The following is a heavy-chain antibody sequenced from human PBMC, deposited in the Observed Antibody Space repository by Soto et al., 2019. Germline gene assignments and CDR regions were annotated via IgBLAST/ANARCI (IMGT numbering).Heavy chain of an antibody. CDR3: ARYWPDSTVTTLKFSWTWYFDL. CDR2: IKQDGSEK. CDR1: GFTFTSYW. Sequence: EVQLVESGGGLVQPGGSLRLSCAASGFTFTSYWMSWVRQAPGKGLEWVANIKQDGSEKYYVDSVKGRFTISRDNAKNSLYLQMNSLRAEDTAVYYCARYWPDSTVTTLKFSWTWYFDLWGRGTLVTVSS. V-gene: IGHV3-7*01. D-gene: IGHD4-17*01. J-gene: IGHJ2*01.